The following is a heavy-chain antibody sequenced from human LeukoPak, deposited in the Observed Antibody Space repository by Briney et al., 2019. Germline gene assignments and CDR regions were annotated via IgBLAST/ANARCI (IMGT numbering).Heavy chain of an antibody. D-gene: IGHD4-17*01. CDR2: ISYDGSNK. J-gene: IGHJ4*02. CDR3: AREKSGDPPNFDY. CDR1: GFTFSSYA. V-gene: IGHV3-30*04. Sequence: GGSLRLSCAASGFTFSSYAMHWVRQAPGKGLEWVAVISYDGSNKYYADSVKGRFTISRDNSKNTLYLQMNSLRAEDTAVYYCAREKSGDPPNFDYWGQGTLVTVSS.